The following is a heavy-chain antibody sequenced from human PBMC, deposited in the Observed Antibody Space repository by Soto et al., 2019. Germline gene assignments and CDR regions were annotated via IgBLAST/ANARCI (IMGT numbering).Heavy chain of an antibody. Sequence: QVQLEESGGGVVQPGGSLRLSCAASGFRFSTYTMHWVRQAPGKGLEWVAVILSEGSHQNYADSVKGRFTISRDDSKNTLFLQMNTLRAEDTAVYFCAKDRSSLGVRDFDLWGRGTLVTVSS. CDR1: GFRFSTYT. CDR3: AKDRSSLGVRDFDL. J-gene: IGHJ2*01. CDR2: ILSEGSHQ. V-gene: IGHV3-30*18. D-gene: IGHD7-27*01.